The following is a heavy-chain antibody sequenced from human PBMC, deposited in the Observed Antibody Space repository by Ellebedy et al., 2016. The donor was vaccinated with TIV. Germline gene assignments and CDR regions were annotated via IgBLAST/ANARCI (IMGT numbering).Heavy chain of an antibody. CDR1: GFSFRSYW. CDR2: MRDEGSEK. V-gene: IGHV3-7*01. J-gene: IGHJ3*02. CDR3: ATDGSYGDFRSPAHAFES. Sequence: GGSLRLSCVASGFSFRSYWMSWVRQAPGKGLEWVANMRDEGSEKYYVDSVKGRFTISRDNAKNSLYLQMNSLRAEDTAVYYCATDGSYGDFRSPAHAFESWGQGTMVSVSS. D-gene: IGHD4-17*01.